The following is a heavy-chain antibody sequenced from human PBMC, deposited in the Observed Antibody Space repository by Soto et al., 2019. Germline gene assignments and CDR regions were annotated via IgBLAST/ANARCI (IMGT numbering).Heavy chain of an antibody. V-gene: IGHV1-18*01. D-gene: IGHD3-3*01. J-gene: IGHJ6*03. Sequence: GASVKVSCKASGYTFTSYGISWVRQAPGQGLEWMGWISAYNGNTNYAQKLQGRVTMTTDTSTSTAYMELRSLRSDDTAVYYCARTNTIFGVVIIPDYYYYYMDVWGKGTTVTVS. CDR3: ARTNTIFGVVIIPDYYYYYMDV. CDR2: ISAYNGNT. CDR1: GYTFTSYG.